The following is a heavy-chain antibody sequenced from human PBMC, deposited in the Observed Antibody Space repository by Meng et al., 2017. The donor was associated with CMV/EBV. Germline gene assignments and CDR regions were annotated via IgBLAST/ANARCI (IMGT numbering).Heavy chain of an antibody. J-gene: IGHJ5*02. CDR2: ISSNGGST. V-gene: IGHV3-64*02. CDR3: ARDFTPSSDYDFWSGYYKFNWFDP. D-gene: IGHD3-3*01. Sequence: MHWVRPAPGQGLDYVSAISSNGGSTYYADSVKGRFTISRDNSKNTLYLQMGSLRAEDMAVYYCARDFTPSSDYDFWSGYYKFNWFDPWGQGTLVTVSS.